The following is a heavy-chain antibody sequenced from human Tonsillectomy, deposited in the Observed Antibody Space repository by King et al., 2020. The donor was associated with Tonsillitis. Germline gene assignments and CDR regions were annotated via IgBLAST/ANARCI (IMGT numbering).Heavy chain of an antibody. CDR3: ARGRAARPRVTGYYYYYMDV. J-gene: IGHJ6*03. V-gene: IGHV4-34*01. Sequence: VQLQQWGAGLLKPSETLSLTCAVYGGSFSGYYWSWIRQPPGKGLEWIGEINHSGSTNYNPSLKSRVTISVDTSKNQFSLKLSSVTAADTAVYYFARGRAARPRVTGYYYYYMDVWGKGTTVTVSS. D-gene: IGHD6-6*01. CDR2: INHSGST. CDR1: GGSFSGYY.